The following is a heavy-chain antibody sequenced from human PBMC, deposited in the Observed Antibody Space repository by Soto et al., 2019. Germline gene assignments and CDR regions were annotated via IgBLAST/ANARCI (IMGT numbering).Heavy chain of an antibody. D-gene: IGHD6-19*01. Sequence: ASVKVSCKACGYTFTGYYMHWVRQAPGQGLEWMGWINPNSGGTNYAQKFQGWVTMTRDTSISTAYMELSRLRSDDTAVYYCARGGHSSGWYNWFDPWGQGTLVTVSS. J-gene: IGHJ5*02. CDR1: GYTFTGYY. CDR2: INPNSGGT. CDR3: ARGGHSSGWYNWFDP. V-gene: IGHV1-2*04.